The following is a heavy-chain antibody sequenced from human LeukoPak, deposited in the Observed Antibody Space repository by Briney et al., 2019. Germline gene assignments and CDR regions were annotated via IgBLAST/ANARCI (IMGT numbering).Heavy chain of an antibody. D-gene: IGHD3-3*01. CDR3: ARARFSRLSPFDP. V-gene: IGHV1-2*02. CDR2: INPNSGGT. J-gene: IGHJ5*02. Sequence: ASVKVSCKASGYTFTSYYMHWVRQAPGQGLEWMGWINPNSGGTNYAQKFQGRVTMTRDTSISTAYMELSRLRSDDTAVYYCARARFSRLSPFDPWGQGTLVTVSS. CDR1: GYTFTSYY.